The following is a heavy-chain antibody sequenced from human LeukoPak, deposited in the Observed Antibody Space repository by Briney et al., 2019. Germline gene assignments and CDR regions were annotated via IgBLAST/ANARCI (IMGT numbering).Heavy chain of an antibody. D-gene: IGHD3-3*01. CDR2: MNPNSGNT. CDR1: GYTFTSYG. Sequence: ASVKVSCKASGYTFTSYGISWVRQATGQGLEWMGWMNPNSGNTGYAQKFQGRVTITRNTSISTAYMELSSLRSEDTAVYYCARGQGRDYDFWSGYYSPYYYCYYYMDVWGKGTTVTVSS. CDR3: ARGQGRDYDFWSGYYSPYYYCYYYMDV. J-gene: IGHJ6*03. V-gene: IGHV1-8*03.